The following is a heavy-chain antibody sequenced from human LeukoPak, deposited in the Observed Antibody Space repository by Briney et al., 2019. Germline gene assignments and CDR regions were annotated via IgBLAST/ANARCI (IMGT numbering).Heavy chain of an antibody. CDR2: AYYNGET. D-gene: IGHD3-22*01. CDR3: ARDSRYDSSGHAP. Sequence: SETLSLTCTVSGGSIISDAYYWAWIRQPPGKGLEWIGSAYYNGETYYNPSLKSRVTISVDTSKSQFSLKLTSVTAADTAVYFCARDSRYDSSGHAPWGQGSLVTVSS. CDR1: GGSIISDAYY. V-gene: IGHV4-39*07. J-gene: IGHJ5*02.